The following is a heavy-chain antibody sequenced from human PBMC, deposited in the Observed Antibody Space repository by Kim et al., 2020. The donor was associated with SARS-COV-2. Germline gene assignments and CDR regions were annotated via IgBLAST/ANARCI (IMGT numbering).Heavy chain of an antibody. V-gene: IGHV1-8*01. CDR3: ATTLAGHSSWYPPPGYCYGMDV. D-gene: IGHD6-13*01. CDR1: GYTFTSYD. J-gene: IGHJ6*02. Sequence: ASVKVSCKASGYTFTSYDINWVRQATGQGLEWMGWMNPNSGNTCYAQKFQGRVTMTRNTSISTAYMELSSLRSEDTAVYYCATTLAGHSSWYPPPGYCYGMDVWGQGTTVTVPS. CDR2: MNPNSGNT.